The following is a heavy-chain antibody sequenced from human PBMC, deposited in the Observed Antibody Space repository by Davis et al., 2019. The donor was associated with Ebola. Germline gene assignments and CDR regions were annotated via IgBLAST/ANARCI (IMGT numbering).Heavy chain of an antibody. Sequence: SETLSLTCTVSGGSISSYYWSWIRQPPGKGLEWIGYIYYSGSTNYNPSLKSRVTISVDTSKNQFSLKLSSVNAADTAVYYCARGGVYGSGSYSFDYWGQGTLVTVSS. V-gene: IGHV4-59*08. D-gene: IGHD3-10*01. CDR3: ARGGVYGSGSYSFDY. J-gene: IGHJ4*02. CDR2: IYYSGST. CDR1: GGSISSYY.